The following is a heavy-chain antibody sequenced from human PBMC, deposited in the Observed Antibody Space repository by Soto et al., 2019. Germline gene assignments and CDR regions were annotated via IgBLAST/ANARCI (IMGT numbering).Heavy chain of an antibody. J-gene: IGHJ5*02. V-gene: IGHV1-18*01. CDR3: ARDRSAVTIDWFDP. Sequence: QVQLVQSGAEVKKPGASVKVSCKSSGYSFTSYGISWVRQAPGQGLEWMGWISANNGNTNYAQKLQGRVTMTTDTSTSTAYMELRSLRSDDTAVYYCARDRSAVTIDWFDPWGQGTLVTVSS. CDR1: GYSFTSYG. CDR2: ISANNGNT. D-gene: IGHD4-17*01.